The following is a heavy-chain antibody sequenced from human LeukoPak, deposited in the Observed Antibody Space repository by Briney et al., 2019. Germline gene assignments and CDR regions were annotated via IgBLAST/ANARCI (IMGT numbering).Heavy chain of an antibody. J-gene: IGHJ4*02. CDR2: ISTSSTSI. V-gene: IGHV3-48*04. CDR1: GFTFSSYS. CDR3: ARGRDWSFDY. Sequence: GGSLRLPCAASGFTFSSYSMNWVRQAPRKGLEWVSYISTSSTSINYADSVKGRFTIFRDNAKDSLYLDMNGLRAEDTAVYYCARGRDWSFDYWGQGALVTVSS. D-gene: IGHD3/OR15-3a*01.